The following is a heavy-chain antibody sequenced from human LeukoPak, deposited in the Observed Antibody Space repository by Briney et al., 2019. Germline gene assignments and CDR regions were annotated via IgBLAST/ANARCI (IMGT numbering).Heavy chain of an antibody. CDR2: ISSDGSNK. CDR1: GFTFSSYA. V-gene: IGHV3-30*04. Sequence: GGSLRLSCAASGFTFSSYAIHWVRQAPGKGLEWVAVISSDGSNKYYTESVKGRFTISRDDSKNTLFLQMNSLRGEDTAVYYCSTRDFYGSGSYFMDVWGQGTTVTVSS. J-gene: IGHJ6*03. CDR3: STRDFYGSGSYFMDV. D-gene: IGHD3-10*01.